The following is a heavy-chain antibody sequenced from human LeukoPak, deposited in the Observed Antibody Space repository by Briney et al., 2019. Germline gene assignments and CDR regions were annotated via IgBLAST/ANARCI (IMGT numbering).Heavy chain of an antibody. CDR3: ARSRPGIAAAGTPNYYYGMDV. CDR2: INAGNGNT. Sequence: ASVKVSCKASGYTFTSYAMHWVRQAPGQRLEWMGWINAGNGNTKYSQKFQGRVTITRDTSASTAYMELSSLRSEDTAVYYCARSRPGIAAAGTPNYYYGMDVWGQGTTVTVSS. CDR1: GYTFTSYA. D-gene: IGHD6-13*01. V-gene: IGHV1-3*01. J-gene: IGHJ6*02.